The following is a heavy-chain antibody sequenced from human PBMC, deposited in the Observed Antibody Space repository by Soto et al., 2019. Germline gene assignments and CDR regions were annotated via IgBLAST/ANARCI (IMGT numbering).Heavy chain of an antibody. V-gene: IGHV1-58*01. D-gene: IGHD3-16*02. Sequence: SVKVSCKASGFTFTSSAVQWVRQARGQRLEWIGWIVVGSGNTNYAQKFQERVTITRDMSTSTAYMELSSLRSEDTAVYYCAAADDYVWGSYRYPLGAFDIWGQGTMVTVSS. CDR2: IVVGSGNT. CDR1: GFTFTSSA. J-gene: IGHJ3*02. CDR3: AAADDYVWGSYRYPLGAFDI.